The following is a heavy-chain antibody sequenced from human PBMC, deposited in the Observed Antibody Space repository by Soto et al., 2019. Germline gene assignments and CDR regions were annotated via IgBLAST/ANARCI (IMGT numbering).Heavy chain of an antibody. V-gene: IGHV3-64*01. Sequence: GSLRLSFEASRFTFSHYEMHWVLPSPLKGLEYVSGISNNGAHTDYAKSVKGRFTISRDNSENTLYLQMGSLRAEDMALYYCARRGYGSRWPNVYMDVWGKGTTVTVSS. CDR2: ISNNGAHT. CDR3: ARRGYGSRWPNVYMDV. CDR1: RFTFSHYE. J-gene: IGHJ6*03. D-gene: IGHD6-13*01.